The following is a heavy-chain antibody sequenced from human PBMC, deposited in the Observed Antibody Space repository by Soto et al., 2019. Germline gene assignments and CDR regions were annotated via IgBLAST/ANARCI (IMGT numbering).Heavy chain of an antibody. CDR3: ARTCGEEKWLRWFDS. CDR2: IYFSGST. D-gene: IGHD6-19*01. CDR1: GGSISNYY. J-gene: IGHJ5*01. Sequence: PSETLSLTCTVSGGSISNYYWNWIRQPPGKGLEWIGYIYFSGSTNYNPSLKSRVTISVDTSKNQFSLKLNSVTAADTAVYYCARTCGEEKWLRWFDSWGQGTLVTVSS. V-gene: IGHV4-59*08.